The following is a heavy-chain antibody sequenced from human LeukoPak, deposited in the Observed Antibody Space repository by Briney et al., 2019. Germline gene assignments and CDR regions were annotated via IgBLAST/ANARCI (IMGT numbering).Heavy chain of an antibody. J-gene: IGHJ3*02. CDR3: AKNPDYGDPSDAFDI. V-gene: IGHV5-51*01. CDR1: GYEFTSYW. Sequence: GESLKISCEGSGYEFTSYWIAWVRQMPGKGLEWMGITHPGDSDTRYSPSFQGQVTISADKSISTAYLQWSSLKASDTAMYYCAKNPDYGDPSDAFDIWGQGTMVTVSS. CDR2: THPGDSDT. D-gene: IGHD4-17*01.